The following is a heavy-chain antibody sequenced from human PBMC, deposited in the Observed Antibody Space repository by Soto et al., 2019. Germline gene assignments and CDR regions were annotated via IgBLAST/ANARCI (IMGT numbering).Heavy chain of an antibody. J-gene: IGHJ4*02. CDR2: INAGNGDT. Sequence: ASVKVSCKASGYTFTSYAIHWVRQAPGQGLEWMGWINAGNGDTNYAKNFQGRVTMTTNTSTNTAYMELRSLRYDDTGVYYCARVFTAAGTGVIDTWGQGTPVAVS. D-gene: IGHD6-13*01. V-gene: IGHV1-3*01. CDR3: ARVFTAAGTGVIDT. CDR1: GYTFTSYA.